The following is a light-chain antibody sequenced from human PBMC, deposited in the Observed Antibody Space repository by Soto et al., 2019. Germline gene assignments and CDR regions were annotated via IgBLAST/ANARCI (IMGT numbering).Light chain of an antibody. CDR2: SAS. J-gene: IGKJ1*01. CDR3: LQHNSYPRT. V-gene: IGKV1-17*01. Sequence: DIQMTQSPSNLSGSVGDRITITCRASQTISSWLAWYQQKPGKAPKRLIYSASSLQSGVPSRFSGSGSGTEFTLTISSLQPEDFATYYCLQHNSYPRTFGQGTKVDI. CDR1: QTISSW.